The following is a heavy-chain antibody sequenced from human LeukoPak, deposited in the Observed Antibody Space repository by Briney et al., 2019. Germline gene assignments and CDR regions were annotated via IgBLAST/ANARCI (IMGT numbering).Heavy chain of an antibody. Sequence: PGGSLRLSWAASGFTFSTYWMSWVRQAPGKGLEWVANIQQDVSGKYYVDSVKGRFTISRDNSKNAMYLQMNSLRAEDTAVYYSARDMDPYSGRFDYWGQGTLVTVSS. CDR2: IQQDVSGK. D-gene: IGHD1-26*01. V-gene: IGHV3-7*01. CDR1: GFTFSTYW. CDR3: ARDMDPYSGRFDY. J-gene: IGHJ4*02.